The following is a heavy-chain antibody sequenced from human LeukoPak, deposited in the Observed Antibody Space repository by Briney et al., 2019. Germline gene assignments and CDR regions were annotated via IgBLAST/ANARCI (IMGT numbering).Heavy chain of an antibody. J-gene: IGHJ3*02. Sequence: ASVKVSCKASGYTFTSYDINWVRQATGQGLEWMGYMNPTSGNTGYAQKFQGRVTMTTDTSISTAYMELSSLRSEDTAVYYCARVPREIASIWGQGTMVTVSS. CDR2: MNPTSGNT. V-gene: IGHV1-8*01. CDR3: ARVPREIASI. CDR1: GYTFTSYD. D-gene: IGHD3-16*02.